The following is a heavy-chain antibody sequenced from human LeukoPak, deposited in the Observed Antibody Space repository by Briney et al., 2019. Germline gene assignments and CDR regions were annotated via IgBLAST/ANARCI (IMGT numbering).Heavy chain of an antibody. V-gene: IGHV1-24*01. CDR1: GYTLTELS. D-gene: IGHD3-10*01. J-gene: IGHJ6*04. CDR3: AGRAVVRSRSRDYYYYYGMDV. CDR2: FDPEDGET. Sequence: ASVKVSCKVSGYTLTELSMHWVRQAPGKGREWMGGFDPEDGETIYAQKFQGRVTMTEDTSTDTAYMELSSLRSEDTAVYYCAGRAVVRSRSRDYYYYYGMDVWGKGTTVTVSS.